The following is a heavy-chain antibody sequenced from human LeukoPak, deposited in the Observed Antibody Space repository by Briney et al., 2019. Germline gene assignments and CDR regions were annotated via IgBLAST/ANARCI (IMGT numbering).Heavy chain of an antibody. D-gene: IGHD1-26*01. CDR1: GFTFSSYS. CDR3: ARDEVGAFDY. J-gene: IGHJ4*02. Sequence: SGGSLRLSCAASGFTFSSYSMNWVRQAPGKGLEWVSYISSSGSTIYYADSVKGRFTISRDNAKNSLYLQMNSLRAEDTAVYYCARDEVGAFDYWGQGTLVTVSS. V-gene: IGHV3-48*04. CDR2: ISSSGSTI.